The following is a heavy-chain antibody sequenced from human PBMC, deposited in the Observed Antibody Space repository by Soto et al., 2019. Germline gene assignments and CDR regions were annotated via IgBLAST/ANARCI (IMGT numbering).Heavy chain of an antibody. D-gene: IGHD5-18*01. J-gene: IGHJ4*02. Sequence: GGSLKLSCAASGVPFSNAWMSWVRQAPGKGLEWVGRIKSKTDGGTTDYAAPVKGRFTISRDESKNTLYLQMNSLKTEETALYSCNTGGIQLWFNDWGQGTLVTVSS. V-gene: IGHV3-15*01. CDR2: IKSKTDGGTT. CDR3: NTGGIQLWFND. CDR1: GVPFSNAW.